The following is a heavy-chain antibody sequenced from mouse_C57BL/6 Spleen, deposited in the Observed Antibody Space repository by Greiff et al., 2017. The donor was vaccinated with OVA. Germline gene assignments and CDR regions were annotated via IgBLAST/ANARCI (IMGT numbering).Heavy chain of an antibody. Sequence: QVQLQQPGAELVRPGTSVKLSCKASGYTFTSYWMHWVKQRPGQGLEWIGVIDPSASYTNYNQKFKGKATLTVDTSSSTAYMQLSSLTSEDSAVYYCAVLTGSYYFDYWGEGTTLTVSS. CDR1: GYTFTSYW. CDR3: AVLTGSYYFDY. CDR2: IDPSASYT. J-gene: IGHJ2*01. V-gene: IGHV1-59*01. D-gene: IGHD4-1*01.